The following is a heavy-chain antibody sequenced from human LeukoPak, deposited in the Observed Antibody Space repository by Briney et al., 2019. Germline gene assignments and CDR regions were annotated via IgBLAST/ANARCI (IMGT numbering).Heavy chain of an antibody. Sequence: PSETLSLTCTVSGGSISSSSYYWVWIRQPPGSGLEWIGTISYSGSTFYTPSLNSRVTISVDTSKNQVSLKLRSVAAADTAVYYCAGRKTGTMEDSWGQGTLVTVSS. J-gene: IGHJ4*02. CDR1: GGSISSSSYY. CDR2: ISYSGST. D-gene: IGHD1-7*01. CDR3: AGRKTGTMEDS. V-gene: IGHV4-39*01.